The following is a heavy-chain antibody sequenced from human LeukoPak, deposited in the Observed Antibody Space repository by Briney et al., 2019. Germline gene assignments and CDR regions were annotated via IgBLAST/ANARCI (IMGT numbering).Heavy chain of an antibody. D-gene: IGHD1-26*01. Sequence: GGSLRLSCAASGFTFSSYEMNWVRQAPGKGLEWVSSISDSSSYIYHADSVKGRFTISRDNAKNSVYLQMNSLRAEDTATYYCTKGENGMDVWGQGTTVTVSS. CDR2: ISDSSSYI. CDR3: TKGENGMDV. J-gene: IGHJ6*02. CDR1: GFTFSSYE. V-gene: IGHV3-21*01.